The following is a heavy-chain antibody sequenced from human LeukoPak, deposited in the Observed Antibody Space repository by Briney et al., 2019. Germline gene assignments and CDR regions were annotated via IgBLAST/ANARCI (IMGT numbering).Heavy chain of an antibody. Sequence: SETLSLTCTVSGGSISSYYWSWIRQPAGKGLEWIGRIYSSGSTNYSPSLQCRVTISVDKSKNQFSLKVSSVTAADTAVYYCARGSSSSTEFDYWGQGTLVTVSS. D-gene: IGHD6-13*01. CDR3: ARGSSSSTEFDY. V-gene: IGHV4-4*07. CDR1: GGSISSYY. CDR2: IYSSGST. J-gene: IGHJ4*02.